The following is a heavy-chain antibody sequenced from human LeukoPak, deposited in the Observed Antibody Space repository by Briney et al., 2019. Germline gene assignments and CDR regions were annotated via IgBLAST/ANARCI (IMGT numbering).Heavy chain of an antibody. CDR1: GGTFSSYA. J-gene: IGHJ4*02. Sequence: SVKVSCKASGGTFSSYAISWVRQAPGQGLEWMGRIIPIFGTANYAQKFQGRVTITTDESTSTAYMELSSLRSEDTAAYYCARDPGGNSLFDYWGQGTLVTVSS. D-gene: IGHD4-23*01. V-gene: IGHV1-69*05. CDR2: IIPIFGTA. CDR3: ARDPGGNSLFDY.